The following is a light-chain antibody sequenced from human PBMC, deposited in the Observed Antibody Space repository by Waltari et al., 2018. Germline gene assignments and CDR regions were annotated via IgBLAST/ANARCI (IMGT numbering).Light chain of an antibody. J-gene: IGKJ4*01. Sequence: VLTQSPATLSLSPGERATLSCRASQSVSKYLAWYQQKPGQAPRLLIFDASNRATGIPARFSGSGSGTEFSLTISSLGPEDFAVYYCQQRGTYLGLTFGGGTKVDIK. CDR2: DAS. CDR1: QSVSKY. V-gene: IGKV3-11*01. CDR3: QQRGTYLGLT.